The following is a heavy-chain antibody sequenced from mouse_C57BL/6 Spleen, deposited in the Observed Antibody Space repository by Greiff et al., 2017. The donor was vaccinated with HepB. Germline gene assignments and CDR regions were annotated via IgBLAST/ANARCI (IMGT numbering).Heavy chain of an antibody. J-gene: IGHJ3*01. Sequence: VQLQQPGAELVKPGASVKVSCKASGYTFTSYWMHWVKQRPGQGLEWIGRIHPSDSDTNSNQKFKGKATLTVDKSSSTAYMQLSSLTSEDSAVYYCAIYYYGSPWFAYWGQGTLVTVSA. CDR1: GYTFTSYW. CDR3: AIYYYGSPWFAY. V-gene: IGHV1-74*01. D-gene: IGHD1-1*01. CDR2: IHPSDSDT.